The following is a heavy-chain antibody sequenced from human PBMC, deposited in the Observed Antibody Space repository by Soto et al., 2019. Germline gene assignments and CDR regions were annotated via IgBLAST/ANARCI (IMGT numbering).Heavy chain of an antibody. CDR3: ARDVNRWELRGFFDP. CDR2: IYYTGNT. Sequence: PSETLSLTCRVSGGSIVDYSWSWIRQPPGKGLEWIGFIYYTGNTRYNPSLGSRVTISLDTSKNQFSLKLTSATAADTAFYYCARDVNRWELRGFFDPWGRGALVTVSS. CDR1: GGSIVDYS. J-gene: IGHJ5*02. V-gene: IGHV4-59*01. D-gene: IGHD1-7*01.